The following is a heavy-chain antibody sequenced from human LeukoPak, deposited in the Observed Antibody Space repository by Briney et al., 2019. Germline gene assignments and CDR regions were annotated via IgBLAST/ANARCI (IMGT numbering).Heavy chain of an antibody. D-gene: IGHD1-1*01. V-gene: IGHV1-8*01. Sequence: GASVKVSCKASGYTFTSYDINWVRQATGQGLEWMGWMNPNSGNTGYAQKFQGRVTMTRNTSISTAYMELRSLRSDDTAVYYCARDEPERRPSYMDVWGKGTTVTVSS. CDR2: MNPNSGNT. CDR3: ARDEPERRPSYMDV. J-gene: IGHJ6*03. CDR1: GYTFTSYD.